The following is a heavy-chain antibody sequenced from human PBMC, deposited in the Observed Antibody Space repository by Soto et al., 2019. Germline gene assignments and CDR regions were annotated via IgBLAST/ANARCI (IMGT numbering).Heavy chain of an antibody. Sequence: VGSRRLSCAASGFTFSSYWMHWVRQAPGKGLVWVSRIKSDGSSTSYADSVKGRFTISRDNAKNTLYLQMNSLRAEDTAVYYCAKDLGYCSSISCYYYYGMDVWGQGTTVTVSS. CDR3: AKDLGYCSSISCYYYYGMDV. CDR1: GFTFSSYW. J-gene: IGHJ6*02. CDR2: IKSDGSST. D-gene: IGHD2-2*01. V-gene: IGHV3-74*01.